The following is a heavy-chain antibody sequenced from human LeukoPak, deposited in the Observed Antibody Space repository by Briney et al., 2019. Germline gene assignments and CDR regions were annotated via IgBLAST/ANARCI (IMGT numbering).Heavy chain of an antibody. CDR2: ISPSGGAT. V-gene: IGHV3-23*01. Sequence: GGSLRVSCAASGFTFNGNAVSWVRQARGKGPEWVAGISPSGGATYYPASVKGRFTISRDTSKNTLYLQMNSLRVEDTALYYCAKGELQLGQDAFDIWGQGTMVTVSS. CDR3: AKGELQLGQDAFDI. CDR1: GFTFNGNA. J-gene: IGHJ3*02. D-gene: IGHD1-26*01.